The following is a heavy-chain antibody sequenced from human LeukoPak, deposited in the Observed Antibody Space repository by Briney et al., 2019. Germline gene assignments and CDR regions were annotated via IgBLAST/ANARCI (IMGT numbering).Heavy chain of an antibody. D-gene: IGHD5-12*01. CDR1: GFTFSSYA. CDR2: FCCSGGST. CDR3: AKDSVYSGYDTRLGYDAFDI. Sequence: PGGSLRLSCAASGFTFSSYAMSWVRQAPGKGLEGVSAFCCSGGSTLYADSVKGRFTISRDNSKNTLYLQMNSPRAEDTAVYYCAKDSVYSGYDTRLGYDAFDIWCQGTMVTVSS. V-gene: IGHV3-23*01. J-gene: IGHJ3*02.